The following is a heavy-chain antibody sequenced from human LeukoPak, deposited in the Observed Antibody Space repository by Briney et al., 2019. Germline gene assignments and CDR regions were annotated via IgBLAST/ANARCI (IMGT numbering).Heavy chain of an antibody. Sequence: PGRSLRLSCAASGFTFSSYGMHWVRQAPGKGLEWVAVISYDGSNKYYADSVKGRFTISRDNSKNTLYLQMNSLRAEDTAVCYCARDGSPNWFGIDNWFDPWGQGTLVTVSS. D-gene: IGHD3-10*01. CDR3: ARDGSPNWFGIDNWFDP. V-gene: IGHV3-30*03. J-gene: IGHJ5*02. CDR1: GFTFSSYG. CDR2: ISYDGSNK.